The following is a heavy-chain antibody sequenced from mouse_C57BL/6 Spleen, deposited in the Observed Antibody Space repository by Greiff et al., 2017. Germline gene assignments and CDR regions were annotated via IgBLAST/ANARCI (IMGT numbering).Heavy chain of an antibody. CDR2: IYPGDGDT. D-gene: IGHD3-1*01. CDR3: ARSGGTGYFDV. Sequence: VQLQQSGPELVKPGASVKISCKASGYAFSSSWMNWVKQRPGKGLEWIGRIYPGDGDTNYNGKFKGKATLTAAKSSSTAYMQLSSLTSEDSAVYFCARSGGTGYFDVWGTGTTVTVSS. J-gene: IGHJ1*03. CDR1: GYAFSSSW. V-gene: IGHV1-82*01.